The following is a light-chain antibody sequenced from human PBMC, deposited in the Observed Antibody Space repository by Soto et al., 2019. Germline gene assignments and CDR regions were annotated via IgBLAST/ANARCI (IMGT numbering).Light chain of an antibody. J-gene: IGLJ2*01. CDR3: QVWDSSSDHPVV. CDR2: YDS. V-gene: IGLV3-21*04. CDR1: NIGSKS. Sequence: SYELTQPPSVSVAPGKTARITCGGNNIGSKSVHWYQQKPGQAPVLAIYYDSDRPSGIPERFSGSNSGNTATLTISRVEAGDEADYHCQVWDSSSDHPVVFGGGTKLTVL.